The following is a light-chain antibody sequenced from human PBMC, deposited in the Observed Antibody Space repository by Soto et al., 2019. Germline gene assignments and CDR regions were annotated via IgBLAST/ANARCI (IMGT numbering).Light chain of an antibody. V-gene: IGLV2-11*01. CDR1: SSYFGSFKY. Sequence: QSALTQPRSVSGSPGQSVTISCSGASSYFGSFKYVSWYQHHPGEAPKVMIYDVTQRPSGVPDRFSGSKSGNTASLTISGLQAEDEADYYCCSDAGSYVFGSGTQLTVL. CDR3: CSDAGSYV. J-gene: IGLJ7*01. CDR2: DVT.